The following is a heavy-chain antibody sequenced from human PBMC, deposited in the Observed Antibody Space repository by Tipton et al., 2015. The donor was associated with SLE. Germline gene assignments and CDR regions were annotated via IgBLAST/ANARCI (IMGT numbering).Heavy chain of an antibody. Sequence: TLSLTCTVSGDAITNSYWSWIRQPVGKGLEWIGYIYYSRHTNYNPSLKSRVTISVDTSKNQFSLELTSVTAADTAVYYCARDRHDWFDPWGQGTLVTVSS. CDR2: IYYSRHT. CDR3: ARDRHDWFDP. CDR1: GDAITNSY. J-gene: IGHJ5*02. V-gene: IGHV4-4*08.